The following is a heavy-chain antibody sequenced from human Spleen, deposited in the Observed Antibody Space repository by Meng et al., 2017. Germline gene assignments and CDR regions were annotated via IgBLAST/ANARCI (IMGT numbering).Heavy chain of an antibody. Sequence: GSLRLSCTVSGGPISSYYWSWIRQPPGKGLEWIGYIYYSGSTNYNPSLKSRVTISVDTSKNQFSLKLSSVTAADTAVYYCARGREYYDSSDHTRWFDPWGQGTLVTVSS. CDR2: IYYSGST. V-gene: IGHV4-59*01. CDR3: ARGREYYDSSDHTRWFDP. J-gene: IGHJ5*02. CDR1: GGPISSYY. D-gene: IGHD3-22*01.